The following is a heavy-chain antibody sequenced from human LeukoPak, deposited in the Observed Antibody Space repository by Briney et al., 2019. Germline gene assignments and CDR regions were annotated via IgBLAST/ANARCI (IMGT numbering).Heavy chain of an antibody. CDR1: GGSIRNSSFY. Sequence: SETLSLTCAVSGGSIRNSSFYWGWIRQPPGKGLEWIASIYSTGTTYYNPSIKSRITIFVDTSKNQVSLKLRSVTAADTAVYYCARHAVEGEWLQFYYFNYWGQGSLVTVSS. CDR3: ARHAVEGEWLQFYYFNY. J-gene: IGHJ4*02. D-gene: IGHD5-24*01. V-gene: IGHV4-39*01. CDR2: IYSTGTT.